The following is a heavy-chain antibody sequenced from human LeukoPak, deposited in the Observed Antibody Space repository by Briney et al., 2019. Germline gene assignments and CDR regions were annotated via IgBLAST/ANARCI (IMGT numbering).Heavy chain of an antibody. CDR3: ARGSYSSGWEFYMDV. CDR1: GFTFDDYG. CDR2: INWNGGST. J-gene: IGHJ6*03. D-gene: IGHD6-19*01. V-gene: IGHV3-20*04. Sequence: RTGGSLRLSCAASGFTFDDYGMSWVRQAPGKGLEWGSGINWNGGSTGYADSVKGRFTISRDNAKNSLYLQMNSLRAEDTALYYCARGSYSSGWEFYMDVWGKGTTVTVSS.